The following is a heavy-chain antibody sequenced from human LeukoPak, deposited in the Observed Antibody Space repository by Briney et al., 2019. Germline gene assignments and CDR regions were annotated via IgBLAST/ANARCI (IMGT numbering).Heavy chain of an antibody. J-gene: IGHJ6*03. CDR2: INPNSGGT. D-gene: IGHD3-3*01. CDR1: GYTFTGYY. CDR3: ARDRGHYDFWSGYYYYMDV. V-gene: IGHV1-2*02. Sequence: AASVKVSCKASGYTFTGYYMHWVRQAPGQGLEWMGWINPNSGGTNYAQKFQGRVTMTRDTSISTAYMELSRLRSDDTAVYYCARDRGHYDFWSGYYYYMDVWGKGTTVTVSS.